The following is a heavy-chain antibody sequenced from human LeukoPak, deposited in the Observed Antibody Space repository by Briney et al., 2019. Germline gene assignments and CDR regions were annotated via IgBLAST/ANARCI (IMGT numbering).Heavy chain of an antibody. J-gene: IGHJ6*03. CDR3: ARDPFSNRYCYYYYMDV. CDR1: GFTFSSYS. D-gene: IGHD1-14*01. Sequence: GGSLRLSFAASGFTFSSYSMNWVRQAPGKGLEWVSSISSSSSYIYYADSVKGRFTISRDNAKNSLYLQMNSLRAEDTAVYYCARDPFSNRYCYYYYMDVWGKGPTVTVSS. V-gene: IGHV3-21*01. CDR2: ISSSSSYI.